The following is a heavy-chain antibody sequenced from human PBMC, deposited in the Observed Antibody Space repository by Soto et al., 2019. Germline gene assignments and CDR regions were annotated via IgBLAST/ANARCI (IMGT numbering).Heavy chain of an antibody. Sequence: PSETLWLTWAVCGGCISSRGYCWSWNRQPPWNGLEWILYIYHSWSTYYNPSLKRRVTISVDRSKNQFSLKLSSVTAADTAVYYCAREAYYDSRGYLPPIPIMDVWGKGTTVPVSS. CDR1: GGCISSRGYC. V-gene: IGHV4-30-2*01. CDR3: AREAYYDSRGYLPPIPIMDV. D-gene: IGHD3-22*01. CDR2: IYHSWST. J-gene: IGHJ6*04.